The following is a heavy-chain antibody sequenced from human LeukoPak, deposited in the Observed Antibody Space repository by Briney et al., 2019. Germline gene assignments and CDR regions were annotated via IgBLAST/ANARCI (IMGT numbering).Heavy chain of an antibody. CDR2: IRYDGSNK. D-gene: IGHD5-18*01. J-gene: IGHJ4*02. V-gene: IGHV3-30*02. CDR1: GFTFSSYG. Sequence: GGSLRLSCAASGFTFSSYGMHWVRQAPGKGLEWVAFIRYDGSNKYYADSVKGRFTISRDNAKNSLYLQMNSLRAEDTAVYYCARDTVSGRGYSYGSGYWGQGTLVTVSS. CDR3: ARDTVSGRGYSYGSGY.